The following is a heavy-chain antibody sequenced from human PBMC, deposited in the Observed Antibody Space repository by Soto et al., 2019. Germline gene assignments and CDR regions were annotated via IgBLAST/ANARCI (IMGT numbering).Heavy chain of an antibody. V-gene: IGHV3-49*04. J-gene: IGHJ4*02. CDR3: SRGELLSSGGFFDY. D-gene: IGHD3-16*01. CDR1: GFTFDDYA. Sequence: PGGSLRLSCTTSGFTFDDYAMSWVRQAPGKGLEWVGLIKSKAYGGTTEYAASVKGRFTISRDGSKSIAYLQMNSLKTDDTAVYYCSRGELLSSGGFFDYWGQGTLVTVSS. CDR2: IKSKAYGGTT.